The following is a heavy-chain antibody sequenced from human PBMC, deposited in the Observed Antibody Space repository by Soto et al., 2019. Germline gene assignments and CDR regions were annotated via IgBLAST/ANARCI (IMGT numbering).Heavy chain of an antibody. J-gene: IGHJ6*02. CDR1: GFTFSSYW. Sequence: GGSLRLSYAASGFTFSSYWMHWVRQAPGKGLVWVSRINSDGSSTSYADSVKGRFTISRDNAKNTLYLQMNSLRAEDTAVYYCARDREYCSSTSCYGHYYYGMDVWGQGTTVTVSS. V-gene: IGHV3-74*01. CDR3: ARDREYCSSTSCYGHYYYGMDV. D-gene: IGHD2-2*01. CDR2: INSDGSST.